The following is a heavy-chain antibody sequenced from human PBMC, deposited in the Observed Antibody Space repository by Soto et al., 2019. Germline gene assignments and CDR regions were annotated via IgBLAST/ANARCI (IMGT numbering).Heavy chain of an antibody. Sequence: TSETLSLTCAVYGGSFSGYYWSWVRQPPGKGLEWIGEINHSGSTNYNPSLKSRVTISVDTSKNQFSLKLSSVTAADTAVYYCARGRRALLWFGEHLNWFDPWGQGXLVTVYS. J-gene: IGHJ5*02. CDR2: INHSGST. CDR3: ARGRRALLWFGEHLNWFDP. D-gene: IGHD3-10*01. CDR1: GGSFSGYY. V-gene: IGHV4-34*01.